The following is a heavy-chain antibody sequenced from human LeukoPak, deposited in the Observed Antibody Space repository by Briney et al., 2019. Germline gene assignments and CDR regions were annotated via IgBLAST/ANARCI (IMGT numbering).Heavy chain of an antibody. V-gene: IGHV4-39*01. CDR1: GGSISSSSYY. CDR2: IYYSGST. D-gene: IGHD1-26*01. J-gene: IGHJ4*02. CDR3: ARHGSFEAELHPPLVGYFDY. Sequence: SETLSLTCTVSGGSISSSSYYWGWIRQSPGKGLEWIGSIYYSGSTYYNPSLKSRVTISVDTSKNQFSLKLSSVTAADTAVYYCARHGSFEAELHPPLVGYFDYWGQGTLVTVSS.